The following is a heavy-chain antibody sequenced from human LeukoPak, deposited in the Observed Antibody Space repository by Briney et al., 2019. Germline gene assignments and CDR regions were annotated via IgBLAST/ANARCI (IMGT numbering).Heavy chain of an antibody. J-gene: IGHJ4*02. CDR3: ARGPGFGDYLFDY. Sequence: SETLSLTCTVSGGSISSYYWSWIRQPPGKGLEWIGYIYYSGSTNYNPSLKSRVTISVDTSKNQFSLKLSSVTAADTAVYYCARGPGFGDYLFDYSGQGTLVTVSS. CDR1: GGSISSYY. D-gene: IGHD4-17*01. CDR2: IYYSGST. V-gene: IGHV4-59*12.